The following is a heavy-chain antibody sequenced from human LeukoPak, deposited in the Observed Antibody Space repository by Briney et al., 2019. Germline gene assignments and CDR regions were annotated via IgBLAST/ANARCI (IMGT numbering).Heavy chain of an antibody. Sequence: TGGSLRLSCAASGFTFSSYAMHWVRQAPGKGLEWVAVISYDGSNKYYADSVKGRFTISRDNSKNTLYLQMNSLRAEDTAVYYCARDNDRREGYYFDYWGQGTLVTVSS. J-gene: IGHJ4*02. D-gene: IGHD5-24*01. CDR3: ARDNDRREGYYFDY. CDR1: GFTFSSYA. V-gene: IGHV3-30*04. CDR2: ISYDGSNK.